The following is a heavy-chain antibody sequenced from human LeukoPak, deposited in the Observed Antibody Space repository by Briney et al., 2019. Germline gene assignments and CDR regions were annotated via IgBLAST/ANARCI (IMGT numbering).Heavy chain of an antibody. J-gene: IGHJ4*02. CDR1: ELMFSSYA. Sequence: GGSLRLSCAASELMFSSYAMSWVRQAPGKGLEWVSGISDDSGSTYYADSVRGRFTISRDNSKNTLYLQMNSLRAEDTAVYYCAKSSPGSGYDYGVDYWGQGTLVTVSS. CDR2: ISDDSGST. CDR3: AKSSPGSGYDYGVDY. D-gene: IGHD5-12*01. V-gene: IGHV3-23*01.